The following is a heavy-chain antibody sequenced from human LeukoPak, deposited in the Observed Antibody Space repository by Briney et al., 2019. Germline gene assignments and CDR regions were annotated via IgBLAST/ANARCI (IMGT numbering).Heavy chain of an antibody. CDR3: ARVGGRGDMDV. CDR1: GVSISSHY. CDR2: IYYSGST. V-gene: IGHV4-59*11. J-gene: IGHJ6*03. Sequence: SETLSLTCTVSGVSISSHYWSWIRQPPGKGLEWIGYIYYSGSTNYNPSLKSRVTISVDTSKNQFSLKLSSVTAADTAVYYCARVGGRGDMDVWGKGTTVTVSS. D-gene: IGHD2-15*01.